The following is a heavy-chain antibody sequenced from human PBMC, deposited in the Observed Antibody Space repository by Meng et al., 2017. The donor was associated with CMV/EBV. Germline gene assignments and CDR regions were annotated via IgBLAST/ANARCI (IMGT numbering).Heavy chain of an antibody. CDR3: ARAWVGEEYYFDY. D-gene: IGHD3-10*01. CDR2: ISAYNGNT. J-gene: IGHJ4*02. Sequence: QVQRVQSGAALQTPAASVKVSCKAFGYTFTSYGISWVRQAPGQGLEWMGWISAYNGNTNYAQKLKGRVTMTTETPTSTAYMELRRMRSDDTAVYYCARAWVGEEYYFDYWGQGTLVTVSS. V-gene: IGHV1-18*01. CDR1: GYTFTSYG.